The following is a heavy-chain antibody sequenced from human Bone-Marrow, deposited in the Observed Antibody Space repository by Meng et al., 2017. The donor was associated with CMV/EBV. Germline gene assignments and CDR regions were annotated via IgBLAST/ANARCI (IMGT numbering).Heavy chain of an antibody. CDR1: FTFSDAW. V-gene: IGHV3-15*07. D-gene: IGHD2-21*01. Sequence: FTFSDAWLKWVCQAPGKGLEWVGRIKSKSDGGTTDYAAPVKGRFTISRDDSKNTLYLQMNSLKTEDTAVYYCTTSDFYGGGGHTPYDYWGQGALVTVSS. CDR2: IKSKSDGGTT. J-gene: IGHJ4*02. CDR3: TTSDFYGGGGHTPYDY.